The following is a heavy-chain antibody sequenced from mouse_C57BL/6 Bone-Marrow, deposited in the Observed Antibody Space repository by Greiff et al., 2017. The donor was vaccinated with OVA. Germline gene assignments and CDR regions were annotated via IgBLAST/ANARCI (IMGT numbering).Heavy chain of an antibody. CDR3: AREVRGYWYFDV. J-gene: IGHJ1*03. V-gene: IGHV1-63*01. CDR1: GYTFTNYW. CDR2: IYPGGGYT. D-gene: IGHD3-2*02. Sequence: VQLKESGAELVRPGTSVKMSCKASGYTFTNYWIGWAKQRPGHGLEWIGDIYPGGGYTNYNEKFKGKATLTADKSSSTAYMQFSSLTSEDSAIYYCAREVRGYWYFDVWGTGTTVTVSS.